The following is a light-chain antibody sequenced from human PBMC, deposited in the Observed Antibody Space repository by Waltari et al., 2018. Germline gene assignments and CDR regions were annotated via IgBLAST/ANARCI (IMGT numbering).Light chain of an antibody. CDR3: CSFTSRSTWV. CDR1: RSDVGGYNY. Sequence: QSALTQPASVSGSPGQSITISCTGTRSDVGGYNYVPWYQQHPGKVPKLLIFDVSNRPSGVSNRFSGSKSGNTASLTISGLQAEDESDYYCCSFTSRSTWVFGGGTKLTVL. J-gene: IGLJ3*02. CDR2: DVS. V-gene: IGLV2-14*01.